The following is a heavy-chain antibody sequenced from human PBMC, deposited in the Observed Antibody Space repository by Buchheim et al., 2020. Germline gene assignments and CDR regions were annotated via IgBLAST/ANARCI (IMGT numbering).Heavy chain of an antibody. D-gene: IGHD2-8*02. CDR3: ARFSSAVVYAGMYNWFDP. J-gene: IGHJ5*02. CDR2: IKQDGSEK. CDR1: GFTFSSYW. Sequence: EVQLVESGGGLVQPGGSLRLSCAASGFTFSSYWMSWVRQAPGKGLEWVANIKQDGSEKYYVDSVKGRFTISRDNAKNSLYLQMNSLRAEDTAAYYCARFSSAVVYAGMYNWFDPWGQGTL. V-gene: IGHV3-7*01.